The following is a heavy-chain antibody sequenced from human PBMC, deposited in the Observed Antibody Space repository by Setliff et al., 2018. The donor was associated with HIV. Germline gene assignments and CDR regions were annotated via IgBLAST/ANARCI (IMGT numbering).Heavy chain of an antibody. V-gene: IGHV3-21*01. CDR1: GFTFSSYS. Sequence: PGGSLRLSCAASGFTFSSYSMNWVRQAPGKGLEWVSYISSSNSYIYYADSVKGRFTISRDNAKNSLYLQMNSLRAEDTAVYYCARDVSWRVRTYIDYWGQGALVTVSS. J-gene: IGHJ4*02. CDR2: ISSSNSYI. CDR3: ARDVSWRVRTYIDY. D-gene: IGHD3-3*01.